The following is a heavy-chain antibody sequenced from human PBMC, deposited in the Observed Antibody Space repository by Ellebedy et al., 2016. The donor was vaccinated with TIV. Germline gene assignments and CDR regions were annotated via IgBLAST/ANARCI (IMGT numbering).Heavy chain of an antibody. D-gene: IGHD3-10*01. Sequence: SETLSLTCTVSGGSISSYYWSWIRQPPGKGLEWIGYIYYSGSTNYNPSLKSRVTMSVDASKNQFSMNLTSVTAADTAVYYCARARYYGSGISSGGWFDPWGQGTLVAVSS. V-gene: IGHV4-59*12. CDR2: IYYSGST. CDR1: GGSISSYY. J-gene: IGHJ5*02. CDR3: ARARYYGSGISSGGWFDP.